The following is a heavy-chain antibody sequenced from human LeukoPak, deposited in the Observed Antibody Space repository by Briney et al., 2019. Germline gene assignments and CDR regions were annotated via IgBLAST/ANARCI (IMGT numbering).Heavy chain of an antibody. J-gene: IGHJ3*02. V-gene: IGHV3-48*03. Sequence: GGSLRLSCAASGFTFSTHEMNWVRQVPGKGLEWVSYITRSGTTIYYADSVKGRFTISRDNAKNSLYLQMNSLRDEDTAVYYCARGGNIGYDYNAFDIWGQGAMVTVSS. CDR2: ITRSGTTI. CDR1: GFTFSTHE. CDR3: ARGGNIGYDYNAFDI. D-gene: IGHD3-22*01.